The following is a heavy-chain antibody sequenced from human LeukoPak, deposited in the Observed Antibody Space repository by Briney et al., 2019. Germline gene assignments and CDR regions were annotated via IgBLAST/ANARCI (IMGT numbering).Heavy chain of an antibody. J-gene: IGHJ3*02. Sequence: SETLSLTCTVSRGSISNYYWSWIRQPPGKGLDWIGYIYSSGSTNYNPSLKSRLTISVDTSKNQFSLQLTSVTAADTAVYYCARLIPHYFDSSGSDAFDIWGQGTMVTVSS. V-gene: IGHV4-59*08. CDR2: IYSSGST. CDR1: RGSISNYY. D-gene: IGHD3-22*01. CDR3: ARLIPHYFDSSGSDAFDI.